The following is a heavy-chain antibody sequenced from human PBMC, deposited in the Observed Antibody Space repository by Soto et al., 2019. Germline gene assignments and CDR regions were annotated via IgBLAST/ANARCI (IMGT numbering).Heavy chain of an antibody. CDR3: ARVKGNYYGSGSRCYYYYGMDV. Sequence: PSETLSLTCAVYGGSFSGEYWSWIRQPPGTGLEWNGEINHSGSTNYNSSLKSRVTRSVDTSKNQFSLKLSSVTAADTAVYYCARVKGNYYGSGSRCYYYYGMDVWGQGTTVTVSS. CDR2: INHSGST. V-gene: IGHV4-34*01. D-gene: IGHD3-10*01. J-gene: IGHJ6*02. CDR1: GGSFSGEY.